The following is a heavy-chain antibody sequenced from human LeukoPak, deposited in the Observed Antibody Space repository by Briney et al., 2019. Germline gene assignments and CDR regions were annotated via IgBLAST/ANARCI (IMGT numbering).Heavy chain of an antibody. CDR2: ISYDGSNK. CDR1: GFTFSSYG. V-gene: IGHV3-30*18. CDR3: AKDRSHLPVAGFDS. J-gene: IGHJ4*02. D-gene: IGHD6-19*01. Sequence: PGGSLRLSCAASGFTFSSYGMHWVRQAPGKGLEWVAVISYDGSNKYYADSVKGRFTISRDNSKNTLFLQMISLRAEDTALYYCAKDRSHLPVAGFDSWGQGTLVTVSS.